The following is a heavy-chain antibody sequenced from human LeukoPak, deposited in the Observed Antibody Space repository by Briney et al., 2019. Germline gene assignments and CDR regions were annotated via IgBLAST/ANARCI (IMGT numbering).Heavy chain of an antibody. Sequence: GGSLRLSCAASGFTFSSYSTNWVRQAPGKGLEWVSYISSSSSTIYYADSVKGRFTISRDNAKNSLYLQMNSLRAEDTAVYYCARDPGPTYYYDSSGYSAPGAFDIWGQGTMVTVSS. CDR3: ARDPGPTYYYDSSGYSAPGAFDI. V-gene: IGHV3-48*01. CDR2: ISSSSSTI. CDR1: GFTFSSYS. J-gene: IGHJ3*02. D-gene: IGHD3-22*01.